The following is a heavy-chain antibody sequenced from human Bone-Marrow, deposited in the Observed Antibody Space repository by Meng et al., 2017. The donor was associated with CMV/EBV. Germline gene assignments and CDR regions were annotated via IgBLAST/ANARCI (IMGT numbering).Heavy chain of an antibody. CDR1: GFSLSTTAMR. V-gene: IGHV2-70D*14. J-gene: IGHJ4*02. D-gene: IGHD5-12*01. CDR2: IDWDDDK. Sequence: SGPTLVKPTQTLTLTCTFSGFSLSTTAMRLSWIRQPPGKALEWLALIDWDDDKFYSTSLKTRLTISKDTSKNQVVLTMTNMDPVDTATYYWARIAPYSGYGYFDYWGQGTLVTVSS. CDR3: ARIAPYSGYGYFDY.